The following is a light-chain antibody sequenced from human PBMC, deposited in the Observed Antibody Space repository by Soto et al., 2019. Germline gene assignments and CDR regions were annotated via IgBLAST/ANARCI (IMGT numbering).Light chain of an antibody. J-gene: IGKJ1*01. CDR1: QSVSSY. V-gene: IGKV3-11*01. Sequence: EIVLTQSPATLSLSPGERATRSCRASQSVSSYLAWYQQKPGQAPRLLIYDASNRATGIPARFSGSGSGTDFTLTISSLEPEDFAVYYCQQRSNWPRGTFGQGTKVDIK. CDR2: DAS. CDR3: QQRSNWPRGT.